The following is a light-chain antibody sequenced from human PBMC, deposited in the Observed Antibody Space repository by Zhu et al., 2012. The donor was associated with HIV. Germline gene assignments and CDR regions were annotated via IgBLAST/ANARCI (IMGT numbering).Light chain of an antibody. CDR3: LQHGSFPST. J-gene: IGKJ1*01. CDR1: QSISHSF. V-gene: IGKV3-20*01. Sequence: EIVLTQSPGTLSLSPGERATLSCRASQSISHSFLAWYQQKAGQAPRLLIYLTSTRAIGIPDRFSGSGSGTDFTLTVSRLEPEDSAVYYXLQHGSFPSTFGQGTKVE. CDR2: LTS.